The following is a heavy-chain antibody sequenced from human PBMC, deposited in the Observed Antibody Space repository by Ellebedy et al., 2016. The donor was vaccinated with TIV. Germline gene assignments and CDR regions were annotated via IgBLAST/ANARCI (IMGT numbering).Heavy chain of an antibody. CDR1: GGSITSGDYY. CDR3: ARASLTTILF. Sequence: LRLXXSVSGGSITSGDYYWSWIRQHPGKGLEWIGYIYYGGKTYYNPSLKSRTTISVDASKNQFSLNLTSVTAADTAVYFCARASLTTILFWGQGTVVTVSS. CDR2: IYYGGKT. D-gene: IGHD5-24*01. V-gene: IGHV4-31*03. J-gene: IGHJ4*02.